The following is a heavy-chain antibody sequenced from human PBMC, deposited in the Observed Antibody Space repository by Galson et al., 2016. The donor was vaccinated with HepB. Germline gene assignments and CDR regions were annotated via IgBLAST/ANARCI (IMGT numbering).Heavy chain of an antibody. CDR2: ISSNGSGT. Sequence: SLRLSCAASGFSFSNYWMHWVRQVPGKGLEWLSRISSNGSGTNYADFVKGRFTISRDNAKNTVYLQMNSLRAEDTAVYYCSSWPTELEANDFWGHGTLVTFAS. CDR1: GFSFSNYW. V-gene: IGHV3-74*01. J-gene: IGHJ4*01. CDR3: SSWPTELEANDF. D-gene: IGHD1-1*01.